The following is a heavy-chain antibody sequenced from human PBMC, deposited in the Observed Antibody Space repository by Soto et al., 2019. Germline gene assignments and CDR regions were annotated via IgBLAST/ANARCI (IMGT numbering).Heavy chain of an antibody. Sequence: GASAKVGCKASGYTVKGYYMHWARQDTGQGLEWMGWVNPNSGGTNYAQKFQGWVTMTRDTSISTAYMELSRLRSDDTAVYYCARERMATIPYYYYGMDVWGQGTTVTVSS. V-gene: IGHV1-2*04. CDR2: VNPNSGGT. CDR1: GYTVKGYY. CDR3: ARERMATIPYYYYGMDV. D-gene: IGHD5-12*01. J-gene: IGHJ6*02.